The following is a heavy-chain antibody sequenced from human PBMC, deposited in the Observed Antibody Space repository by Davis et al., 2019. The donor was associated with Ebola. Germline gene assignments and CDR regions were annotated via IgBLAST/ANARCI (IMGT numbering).Heavy chain of an antibody. Sequence: PGGSLRLSCAASGFTFSSYSMNWVRQAPGKGLEWVSSISSSSSYIYYADSVKGRFTISRDNAKNSLYLQMNSLRAEDTAVYYCASRRGGPQNGWDILAGYPWGQGTLVTVSS. J-gene: IGHJ4*02. CDR1: GFTFSSYS. CDR3: ASRRGGPQNGWDILAGYP. CDR2: ISSSSSYI. V-gene: IGHV3-21*01. D-gene: IGHD3-9*01.